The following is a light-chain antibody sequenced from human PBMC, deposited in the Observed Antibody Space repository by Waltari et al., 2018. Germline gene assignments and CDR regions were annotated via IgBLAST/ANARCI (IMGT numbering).Light chain of an antibody. Sequence: QSALTQPRSVSGSPGQSVTISCAGTSSDIGGYNYVSWYQQHPGKAPKLMIYDGTKRPSGVPDRFAGPKCGNTASLTISGLQAEDEADYYCCSYAGTYTLRVFGGGTKLTVL. CDR3: CSYAGTYTLRV. CDR1: SSDIGGYNY. CDR2: DGT. J-gene: IGLJ3*02. V-gene: IGLV2-11*01.